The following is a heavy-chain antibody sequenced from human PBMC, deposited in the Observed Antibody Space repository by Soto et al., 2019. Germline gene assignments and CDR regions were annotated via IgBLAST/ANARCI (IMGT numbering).Heavy chain of an antibody. CDR1: GYTFTSYY. D-gene: IGHD2-15*01. J-gene: IGHJ4*02. Sequence: QVQLVQSGAEVKKPGASVKVSCKASGYTFTSYYMHWVRQAPGQGLEWMGIINPTSSTSYAQKFQGRVTMTRDTSTSTVYMELSSLRSEDTAVYYCARVYCSGGSCYGSDYWGQGTLVTVSS. CDR3: ARVYCSGGSCYGSDY. V-gene: IGHV1-46*01. CDR2: INPTSST.